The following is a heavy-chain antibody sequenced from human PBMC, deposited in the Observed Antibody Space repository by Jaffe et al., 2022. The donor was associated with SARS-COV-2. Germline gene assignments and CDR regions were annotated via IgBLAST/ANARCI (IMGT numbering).Heavy chain of an antibody. CDR3: ARVRFDYDIGGGMDV. Sequence: QVQLVESGGGVVQPGRSLRLSCAASGFTFSSYGMHWVRQAPGKGLEWVAVIWYDGSNKYYADSVKGRFTISRDNSKNTLYLQMNSLRAEDTAVYYCARVRFDYDIGGGMDVWGQGTTVTVSS. CDR2: IWYDGSNK. V-gene: IGHV3-33*01. J-gene: IGHJ6*02. D-gene: IGHD3-9*01. CDR1: GFTFSSYG.